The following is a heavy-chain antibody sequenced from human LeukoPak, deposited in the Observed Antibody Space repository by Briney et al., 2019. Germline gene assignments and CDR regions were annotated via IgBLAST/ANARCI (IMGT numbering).Heavy chain of an antibody. J-gene: IGHJ3*02. CDR1: EFTLDDYG. CDR3: ARVRIADTRYDAFDI. Sequence: PGGSLRLSCAASEFTLDDYGMSWVRQAPGKGLEWVSGINRNGGSTGYADSVKGRFTISRDNAKNSLYLQMNSLRAEDTALYYCARVRIADTRYDAFDIWGQGTMVTVSS. V-gene: IGHV3-20*04. D-gene: IGHD2-21*01. CDR2: INRNGGST.